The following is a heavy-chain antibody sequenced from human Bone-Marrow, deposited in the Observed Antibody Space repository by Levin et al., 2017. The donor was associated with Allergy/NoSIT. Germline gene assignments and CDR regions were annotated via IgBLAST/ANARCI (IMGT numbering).Heavy chain of an antibody. Sequence: GGSLRLSCAASGFTFSRYWMSWVRQAPGKGLEWVANVKQGGSDKYYVDSVKGRFTISRDDAKNSLSLQMNSLRAEDTAVYYCARYSGYDYNDGMDVWGQGTTVTVSS. D-gene: IGHD5-12*01. CDR1: GFTFSRYW. CDR2: VKQGGSDK. J-gene: IGHJ6*01. V-gene: IGHV3-7*01. CDR3: ARYSGYDYNDGMDV.